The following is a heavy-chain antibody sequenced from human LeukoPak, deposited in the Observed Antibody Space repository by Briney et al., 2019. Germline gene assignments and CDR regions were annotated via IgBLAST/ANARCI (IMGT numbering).Heavy chain of an antibody. CDR3: ARVFNIAAEDGYGMDV. CDR2: IYSVGNT. CDR1: TFTVSSNY. D-gene: IGHD6-13*01. J-gene: IGHJ6*02. V-gene: IGHV3-66*01. Sequence: PGGSLRLSCASSTFTVSSNYMSWVRQAPGKGLEWVSIIYSVGNTYYVDSVEGRFTISRDNSKNTLYLQMNSLGVEDTAVYYCARVFNIAAEDGYGMDVWGQGTTVTVSS.